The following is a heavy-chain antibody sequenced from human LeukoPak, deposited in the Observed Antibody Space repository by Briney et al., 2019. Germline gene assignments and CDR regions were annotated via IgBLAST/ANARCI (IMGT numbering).Heavy chain of an antibody. Sequence: GGSLRLSCAASGFTSSSYALNWVRQAPGKGLEWVATVSGSGDRMYHADSVKGRFTISRDNSKNTLYLQMNSLRAEDTAVYYCARGQLEWENYYYGMDVWGQGTTVTVSS. CDR2: VSGSGDRM. D-gene: IGHD1-1*01. CDR1: GFTSSSYA. V-gene: IGHV3-23*01. CDR3: ARGQLEWENYYYGMDV. J-gene: IGHJ6*02.